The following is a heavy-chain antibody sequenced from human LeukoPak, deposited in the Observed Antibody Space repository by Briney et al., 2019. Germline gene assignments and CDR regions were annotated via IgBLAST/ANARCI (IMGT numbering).Heavy chain of an antibody. J-gene: IGHJ1*01. CDR3: VRLGRDGYTYGAAY. V-gene: IGHV3-20*04. CDR2: INWNGGST. D-gene: IGHD5-24*01. Sequence: GGSLRLSCAGSGYSLDDYGMRWVRQVPGKGLEWVAGINWNGGSTGYAASVKGRCTISRDNAKTALYLEMNSLRAEDTAFYYCVRLGRDGYTYGAAYWGQGTLVTVSS. CDR1: GYSLDDYG.